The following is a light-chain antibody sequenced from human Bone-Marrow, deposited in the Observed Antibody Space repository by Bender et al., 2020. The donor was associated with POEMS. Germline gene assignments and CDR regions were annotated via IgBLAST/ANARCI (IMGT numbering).Light chain of an antibody. CDR3: CSHGGSRNFWV. CDR1: GSNIGGYP. CDR2: TNN. Sequence: QSVLTQPPSASGTPGQKVTISCSGSGSNIGGYPVNWYQQLPGTAPRLLIYTNNERPSGVPDRFSGSKTGNTASLTISGLQAEDEAEYYCCSHGGSRNFWVFGGGTKLTVL. J-gene: IGLJ3*02. V-gene: IGLV1-44*01.